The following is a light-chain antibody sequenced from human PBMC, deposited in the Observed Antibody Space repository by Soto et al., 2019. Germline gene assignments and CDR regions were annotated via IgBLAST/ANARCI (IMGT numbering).Light chain of an antibody. V-gene: IGLV2-14*01. CDR2: EVS. Sequence: QSALTQPASVSGSPGQSITTSCTGTSSDVGGYNYVSWYQQHPGKAPKLMIYEVSNRPSGVSNRFSGSKSGNTASLTISGLQAEDEADYYCSLYTSSSTYVFGTGTKVTGL. CDR3: SLYTSSSTYV. J-gene: IGLJ1*01. CDR1: SSDVGGYNY.